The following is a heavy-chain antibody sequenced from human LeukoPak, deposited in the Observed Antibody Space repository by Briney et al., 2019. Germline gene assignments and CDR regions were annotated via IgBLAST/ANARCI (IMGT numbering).Heavy chain of an antibody. D-gene: IGHD4-23*01. CDR3: ARDDAVGSHYFDD. J-gene: IGHJ4*02. V-gene: IGHV3-21*01. Sequence: AGSLRLSCAASGFTFSSYSMNWVRQAPGEGLEWVSSISSSSSYTYYAASLKGRFTISRDNAKNPLYLQMNSMISEEKAVYYCARDDAVGSHYFDDWGQGTLVTVSS. CDR1: GFTFSSYS. CDR2: ISSSSSYT.